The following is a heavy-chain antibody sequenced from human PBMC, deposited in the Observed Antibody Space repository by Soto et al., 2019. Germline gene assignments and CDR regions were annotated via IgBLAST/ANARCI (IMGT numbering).Heavy chain of an antibody. D-gene: IGHD1-1*01. CDR1: GGTFSSYA. J-gene: IGHJ6*02. CDR2: IIPIFGTA. Sequence: SVKVSCKASGGTFSSYAISWVRQAPGQGLEWMGGIIPIFGTANYAQKFQGRVTITADESTSTAYMELSSLRSEDTAVYYCATSPKPGTNYYYSYGMDAWGQGTTVTVSS. CDR3: ATSPKPGTNYYYSYGMDA. V-gene: IGHV1-69*13.